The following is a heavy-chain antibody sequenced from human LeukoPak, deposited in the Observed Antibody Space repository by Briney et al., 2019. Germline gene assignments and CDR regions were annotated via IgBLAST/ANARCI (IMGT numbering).Heavy chain of an antibody. J-gene: IGHJ4*02. Sequence: SETLSLTCTVSGDPISRIEYYWGWVRQSPVRGLEWLGHIYHTGTTLYSPHLNNRLTLSVDSSKNQFSQTLKSVTAADTAVYYCASVSVWELATHPGGSFDYWGRGILVTVSS. CDR3: ASVSVWELATHPGGSFDY. CDR2: IYHTGTT. V-gene: IGHV4-30-4*01. D-gene: IGHD1-26*01. CDR1: GDPISRIEYY.